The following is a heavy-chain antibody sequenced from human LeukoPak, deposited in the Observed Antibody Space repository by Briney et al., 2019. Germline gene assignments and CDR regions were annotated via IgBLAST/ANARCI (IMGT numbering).Heavy chain of an antibody. CDR1: GFTFSSYG. J-gene: IGHJ4*02. Sequence: PGGSLSLSCAASGFTFSSYGMHWVRQAPGKGLEWVAVIRYDGSNKDYADSVKGRFTISRDNSKNTLYLQMNSLRAEDTAVYYCARAHCSGGSCPSDYWGQGTLVTVSS. CDR3: ARAHCSGGSCPSDY. V-gene: IGHV3-30*02. D-gene: IGHD2-15*01. CDR2: IRYDGSNK.